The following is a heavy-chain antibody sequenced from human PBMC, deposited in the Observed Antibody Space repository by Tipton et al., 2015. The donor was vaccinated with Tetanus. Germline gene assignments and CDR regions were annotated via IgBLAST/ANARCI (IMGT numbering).Heavy chain of an antibody. CDR2: ITPHTGGT. Sequence: QSGPEVKKPGASLKVSCKASGYSSIGYYIHWVRQAPGQGLEWMGWITPHTGGTKYAQEFQGRVTMTRDTSISTAYMELSSLRSDDTAVYFCVHQPIGYNYHYGLDVWGQGTTATVSS. CDR1: GYSSIGYY. J-gene: IGHJ6*02. CDR3: VHQPIGYNYHYGLDV. D-gene: IGHD2-2*01. V-gene: IGHV1-2*02.